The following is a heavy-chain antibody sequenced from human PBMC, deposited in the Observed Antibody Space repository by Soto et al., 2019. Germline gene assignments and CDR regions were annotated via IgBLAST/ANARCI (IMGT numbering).Heavy chain of an antibody. CDR2: ISGSGGTT. CDR1: GFNFNNYA. J-gene: IGHJ3*02. V-gene: IGHV3-23*01. D-gene: IGHD2-8*02. Sequence: EVQLLESGGGLVQPGGSLTLSCPVSGFNFNNYAMSWVRQAPGKGLEWVSAISGSGGTTYYADSVKGRVTIARDNSKNTLYARMNSLRAEDTAVYYCGRHFTHPRGVLDIWGQGTMVTVSS. CDR3: GRHFTHPRGVLDI.